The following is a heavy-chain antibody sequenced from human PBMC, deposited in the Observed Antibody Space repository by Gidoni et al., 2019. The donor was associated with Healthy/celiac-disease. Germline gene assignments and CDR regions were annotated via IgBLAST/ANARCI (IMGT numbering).Heavy chain of an antibody. V-gene: IGHV3-23*01. D-gene: IGHD2-15*01. Sequence: EVQLLESGGGLVQPGGSLRLSCAASGFPFSSYAMSWVRQAPGKGLEWVSTISASGTNTYYADSVKGRFTISRDNSKNTLFLQMNSLRAEDTAVYYCAKFFNWVVVVAASRDYWGQGTLVTVSS. J-gene: IGHJ4*02. CDR2: ISASGTNT. CDR1: GFPFSSYA. CDR3: AKFFNWVVVVAASRDY.